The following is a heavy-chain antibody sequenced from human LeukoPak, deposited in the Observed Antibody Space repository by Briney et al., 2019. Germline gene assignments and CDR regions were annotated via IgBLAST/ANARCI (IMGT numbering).Heavy chain of an antibody. V-gene: IGHV3-23*01. CDR2: LTNSGGSGGVT. Sequence: GGSLRLSCAASGFTFSTYAMSWVRQAPGKGLEWVSALTNSGGSGGVTYYADAVKGRFIISRDNSKSTLYLQLSSLRAEDTAVYYCAKAMSTDHYDSRGFYRVDFDSWGQGTLVTVSS. CDR3: AKAMSTDHYDSRGFYRVDFDS. J-gene: IGHJ4*02. CDR1: GFTFSTYA. D-gene: IGHD3-22*01.